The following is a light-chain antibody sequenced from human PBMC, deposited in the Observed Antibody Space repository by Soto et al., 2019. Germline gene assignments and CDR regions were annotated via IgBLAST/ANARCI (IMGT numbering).Light chain of an antibody. V-gene: IGKV3-20*01. CDR3: HQYSSSSYT. Sequence: EIVLTQSPGTLSLSPGERATLSCRASQTFDSSFLAWYQQKPGQAPRLLIYGASSRASGIPDRFSGSGSGTYFSLTISRLEAEDFAVYYCHQYSSSSYTFGQGTKLEI. J-gene: IGKJ2*01. CDR2: GAS. CDR1: QTFDSSF.